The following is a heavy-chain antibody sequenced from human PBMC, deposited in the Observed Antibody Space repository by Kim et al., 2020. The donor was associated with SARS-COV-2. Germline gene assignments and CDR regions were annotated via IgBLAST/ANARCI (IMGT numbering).Heavy chain of an antibody. J-gene: IGHJ5*02. CDR1: GGSFSGYY. D-gene: IGHD3-16*01. CDR3: ARGNLGELRIDP. Sequence: SETLSLTCAVYGGSFSGYYWSWIRQPPGKGLEWIGEINHSGSTNYNPSLKSRVTISVDTSKNQFSLKLSSVTAADTAVYYCARGNLGELRIDPWGQGTLVTVSS. V-gene: IGHV4-34*01. CDR2: INHSGST.